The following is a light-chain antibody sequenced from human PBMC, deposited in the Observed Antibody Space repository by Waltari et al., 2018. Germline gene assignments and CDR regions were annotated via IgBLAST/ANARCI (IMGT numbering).Light chain of an antibody. J-gene: IGLJ2*01. Sequence: SSELTQPPSVSVAPGKTARITCGGHDIGSQSVHWYQQKPGQDPGVVINYDTDRPSGIPERFSGSNSGNTATLTISRVEAGDEADYYCQVWDISTDQPIFGGGTKLTVL. CDR3: QVWDISTDQPI. CDR2: YDT. CDR1: DIGSQS. V-gene: IGLV3-21*04.